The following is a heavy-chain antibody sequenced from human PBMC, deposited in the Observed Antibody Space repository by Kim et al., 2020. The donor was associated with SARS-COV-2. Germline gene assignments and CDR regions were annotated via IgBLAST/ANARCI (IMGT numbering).Heavy chain of an antibody. CDR2: IWYDGSNK. Sequence: GGSLRLSCAASGFTFSSYGMHWVRQAPGKGLEWVAVIWYDGSNKYYADSVKGRFTISRDNSKNTLYLQMNSLRAEDTAVYYCARDRGNYDFWSGYLEGPSVYYWGQGTLVTVSS. CDR1: GFTFSSYG. D-gene: IGHD3-3*01. V-gene: IGHV3-33*01. J-gene: IGHJ4*02. CDR3: ARDRGNYDFWSGYLEGPSVYY.